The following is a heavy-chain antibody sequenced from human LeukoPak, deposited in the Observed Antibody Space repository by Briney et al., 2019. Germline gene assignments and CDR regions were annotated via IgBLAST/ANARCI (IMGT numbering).Heavy chain of an antibody. CDR3: ARTPSYQLLPYYFDY. D-gene: IGHD2-2*01. J-gene: IGHJ4*02. Sequence: SGGSLRLSCAASGFTFSSYSMNWVRQAPGKGLEWVSYISTSSTTIYYADSVKGRFTISRDNAKNSLYLQMNSLRAEDTAEYYCARTPSYQLLPYYFDYWGQGTLVTVSS. CDR1: GFTFSSYS. CDR2: ISTSSTTI. V-gene: IGHV3-48*01.